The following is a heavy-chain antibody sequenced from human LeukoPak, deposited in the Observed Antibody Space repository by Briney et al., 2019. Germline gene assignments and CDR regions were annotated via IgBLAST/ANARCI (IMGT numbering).Heavy chain of an antibody. J-gene: IGHJ3*02. V-gene: IGHV4-59*01. CDR3: ARERLRFLEWSDDAFDI. D-gene: IGHD3-3*01. Sequence: SETLSVTCTVSGGSISSYYWSWIRQPPGKGLEWIGYIYYSGSTNYNPSLKSRVTISVDTSKNQFSLKLSSVTAADTAVYYCARERLRFLEWSDDAFDIWGQGTMVTVSS. CDR1: GGSISSYY. CDR2: IYYSGST.